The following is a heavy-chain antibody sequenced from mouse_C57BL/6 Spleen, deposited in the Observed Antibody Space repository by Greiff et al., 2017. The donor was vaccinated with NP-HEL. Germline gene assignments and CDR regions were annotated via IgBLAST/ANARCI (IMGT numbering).Heavy chain of an antibody. CDR1: GYTFTSYW. V-gene: IGHV1-55*01. D-gene: IGHD1-1*01. Sequence: VQLQQPGAELVKPGASVKMSCKASGYTFTSYWITWVKQRPGQGLEWIGDIYPGSGSTNYNEKFKSKATLTVDTSSSTAYMQLSSLTSEDSAVYYCARWENYGSSLAYWGQGTLVTVSA. J-gene: IGHJ3*01. CDR2: IYPGSGST. CDR3: ARWENYGSSLAY.